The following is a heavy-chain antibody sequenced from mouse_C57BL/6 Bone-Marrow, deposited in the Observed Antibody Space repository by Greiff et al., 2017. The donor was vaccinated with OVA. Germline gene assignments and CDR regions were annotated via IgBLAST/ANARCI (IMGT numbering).Heavy chain of an antibody. CDR3: ARHYGPPDY. Sequence: EVQLVESGGDLVKPGGSLKLSCAASGFTFSSYGMSWVRQTPDKRLEWVATISSGGSYTYYPDSVKGRFTISRDNAKNTLYLQMSSLKSEDTAMYYCARHYGPPDYWGQGTTLTVSS. V-gene: IGHV5-6*01. CDR1: GFTFSSYG. J-gene: IGHJ2*01. D-gene: IGHD1-1*01. CDR2: ISSGGSYT.